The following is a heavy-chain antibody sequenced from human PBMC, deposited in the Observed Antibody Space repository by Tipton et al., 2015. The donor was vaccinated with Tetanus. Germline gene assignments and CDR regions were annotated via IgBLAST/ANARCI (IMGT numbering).Heavy chain of an antibody. CDR2: IYYSGDT. V-gene: IGHV4-31*03. Sequence: GLVKPSQTLSVTCTVSGGSISGPYFWNWIRQRPGKGPEWIGYIYYSGDTYINPSLKSRVTMSVDTSKNQFSLNVSSVTAADTAVYYCGRDGGGGAVARLNWFDPWGQGTLVTVSS. CDR1: GGSISGPYF. CDR3: GRDGGGGAVARLNWFDP. J-gene: IGHJ5*02. D-gene: IGHD3-16*01.